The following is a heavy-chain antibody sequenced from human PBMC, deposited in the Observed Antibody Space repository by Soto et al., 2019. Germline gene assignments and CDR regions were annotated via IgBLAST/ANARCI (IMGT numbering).Heavy chain of an antibody. CDR2: IYYSGST. CDR1: GGSISSGGYY. V-gene: IGHV4-31*03. D-gene: IGHD3-22*01. CDR3: ARQGPDYYDSSGYSP. J-gene: IGHJ5*02. Sequence: QVQLQESGPGLVKPSQTLSLTCTVSGGSISSGGYYWSWIRQHPGTCLEWIGYIYYSGSTYYNPSLKSRVTISVDTSKNQCSLKLSSVTAADTAVYYCARQGPDYYDSSGYSPWGQGTLVTVSS.